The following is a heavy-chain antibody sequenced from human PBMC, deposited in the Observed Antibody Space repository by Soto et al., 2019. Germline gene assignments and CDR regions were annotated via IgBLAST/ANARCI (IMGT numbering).Heavy chain of an antibody. J-gene: IGHJ4*02. V-gene: IGHV3-33*01. CDR2: IWYDGSNK. CDR1: GFTFSSYG. Sequence: GPLRLSCAASGFTFSSYGMHWVRQAPGKGLEWVAVIWYDGSNKYYADSVKGRFTISRDNSKNTLYLQMNSLRAEDTAVYYCARAYDSSGYYYGDFDYWGQGTLVTVSS. CDR3: ARAYDSSGYYYGDFDY. D-gene: IGHD3-22*01.